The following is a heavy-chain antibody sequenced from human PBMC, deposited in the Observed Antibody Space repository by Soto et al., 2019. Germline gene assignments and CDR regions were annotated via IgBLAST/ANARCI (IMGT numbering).Heavy chain of an antibody. D-gene: IGHD2-2*01. CDR2: IYPGDSDT. CDR3: ARQYCSSTSCYFNWFDP. CDR1: GYSFTSYW. Sequence: GESLKISCKGSGYSFTSYWIGWVRQMPGKGLEWMGIIYPGDSDTRYSPSFQGQVTISADKSISTAYLQWSSLKASDTAMYYCARQYCSSTSCYFNWFDPGAREPWSPSPQ. V-gene: IGHV5-51*01. J-gene: IGHJ5*02.